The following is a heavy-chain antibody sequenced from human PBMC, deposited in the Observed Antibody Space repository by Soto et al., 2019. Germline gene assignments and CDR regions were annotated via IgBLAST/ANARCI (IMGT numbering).Heavy chain of an antibody. D-gene: IGHD6-13*01. J-gene: IGHJ4*02. Sequence: GGSLRLSCAASGFTFSSYGMHWVRQAPGKGLEWVAVIWYDGSNKYYADSVKGRFTISRDNSKNTLYLQMNSLRAEDTAVCYCALPIAAAGTGKFDYWGQGTLVTVSS. CDR2: IWYDGSNK. V-gene: IGHV3-33*01. CDR1: GFTFSSYG. CDR3: ALPIAAAGTGKFDY.